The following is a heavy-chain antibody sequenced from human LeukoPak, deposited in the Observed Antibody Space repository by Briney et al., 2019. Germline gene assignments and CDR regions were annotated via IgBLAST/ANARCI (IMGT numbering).Heavy chain of an antibody. J-gene: IGHJ4*02. CDR3: AREGSCSGGSCYYFEY. Sequence: GGSLRLSCAASGFTFSSHVMGWVRQAPGKGLEWVSGISASGGSTYYADSVKGRFTISRDNAKNSVYLQMKSLRAEDTAVYYCAREGSCSGGSCYYFEYWGQGTLVTVSS. CDR2: ISASGGST. V-gene: IGHV3-23*01. D-gene: IGHD2-15*01. CDR1: GFTFSSHV.